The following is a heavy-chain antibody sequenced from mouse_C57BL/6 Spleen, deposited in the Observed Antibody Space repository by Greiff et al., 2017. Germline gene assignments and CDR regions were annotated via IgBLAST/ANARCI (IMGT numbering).Heavy chain of an antibody. J-gene: IGHJ4*01. CDR2: INPSTGGT. Sequence: EVQLQQSGPELVKPGASVKISCKASGYSFTGYYMNWVKQSPEKSLEWIGEINPSTGGTPYNKKFKAKATLTVDKSSSTAYMQLKSLTSEDSAVYYCARRRREPFYYAMDYWGQGTSVTVSS. CDR1: GYSFTGYY. CDR3: ARRRREPFYYAMDY. V-gene: IGHV1-42*01.